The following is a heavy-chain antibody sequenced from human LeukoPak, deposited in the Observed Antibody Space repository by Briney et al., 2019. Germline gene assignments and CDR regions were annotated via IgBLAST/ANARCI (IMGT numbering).Heavy chain of an antibody. V-gene: IGHV4-30-2*01. Sequence: SETLSLTCAVSGGSISSGGYSWSWIRQPPGKGLEWIGYIYHSGSTYYNPSLKSRVTISVDKSKNQFSLKLSSVTAADTAVYYCARSRIAARHSWFDPWGQGTLVTVSS. J-gene: IGHJ5*02. D-gene: IGHD6-6*01. CDR3: ARSRIAARHSWFDP. CDR1: GGSISSGGYS. CDR2: IYHSGST.